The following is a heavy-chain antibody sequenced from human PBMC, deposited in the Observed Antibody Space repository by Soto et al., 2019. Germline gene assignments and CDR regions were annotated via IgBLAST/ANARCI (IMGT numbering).Heavy chain of an antibody. D-gene: IGHD7-27*01. V-gene: IGHV3-11*01. J-gene: IGHJ5*02. CDR3: ARYGNLGNWFDH. CDR2: MSSSGSTI. CDR1: GFTFSDYY. Sequence: GGSLRLSCAASGFTFSDYYMSWIRQAPGKGLEWVSYMSSSGSTIYYADSVKGRFTISRDNAKNALYLQMNSLRAEDKAVYYGARYGNLGNWFDHWGQGTLVTVSS.